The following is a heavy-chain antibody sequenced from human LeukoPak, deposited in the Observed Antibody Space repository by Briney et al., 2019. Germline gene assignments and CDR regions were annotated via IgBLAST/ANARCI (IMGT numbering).Heavy chain of an antibody. V-gene: IGHV1-18*01. CDR2: ISAYNGNT. J-gene: IGHJ4*02. D-gene: IGHD3-22*01. Sequence: ASVKVSCKASGYTFTSYGISWVRRAPGQGLEWMGWISAYNGNTNYAQKLQGRVTMTTDTSTSTAYMELRSLRSDDTAVYYCATSLYYYDSSGYYYGRGFDYWGQGTLVTVSS. CDR3: ATSLYYYDSSGYYYGRGFDY. CDR1: GYTFTSYG.